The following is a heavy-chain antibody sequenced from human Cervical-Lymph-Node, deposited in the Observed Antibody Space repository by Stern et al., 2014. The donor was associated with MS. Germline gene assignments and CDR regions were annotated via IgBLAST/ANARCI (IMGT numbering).Heavy chain of an antibody. V-gene: IGHV1-46*01. Sequence: QMQLVQSGAEVKKPGASVKVSCKASGYSFSNYFMHWVRQAPGQGLEWMGIINPNVSRTTYAQNFQGRVTMTRDTSTGTVFMELSSLRFEDTAVYYCARGERAMVDPQFDNWGQGTLVTVSS. D-gene: IGHD5-18*01. J-gene: IGHJ4*02. CDR1: GYSFSNYF. CDR2: INPNVSRT. CDR3: ARGERAMVDPQFDN.